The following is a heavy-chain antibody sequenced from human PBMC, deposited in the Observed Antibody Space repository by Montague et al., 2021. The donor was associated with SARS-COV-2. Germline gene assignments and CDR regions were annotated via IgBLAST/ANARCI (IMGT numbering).Heavy chain of an antibody. CDR3: ARVLGFCSGANCYSSGMDV. V-gene: IGHV4-4*02. J-gene: IGHJ6*02. Sequence: SETLSLTCVVSGGAINSSNWWSWVRKHPGKGLEWIGEIIHWGSTNYNTPLKSRVAISIDKSTNQLSLKLSTVTAAETTVYYCARVLGFCSGANCYSSGMDVWGQGTTVTVSS. CDR2: IIHWGST. CDR1: GGAINSSNW. D-gene: IGHD2-15*01.